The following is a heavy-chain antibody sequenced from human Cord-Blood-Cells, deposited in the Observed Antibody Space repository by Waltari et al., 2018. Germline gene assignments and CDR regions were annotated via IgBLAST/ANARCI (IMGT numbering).Heavy chain of an antibody. CDR1: GGSIRSSSYS. D-gene: IGHD3-3*01. V-gene: IGHV4-39*01. J-gene: IGHJ4*02. CDR2: IYYSGST. CDR3: ASRLGSGYDY. Sequence: QLQLQESGPGLVKPSETLSLTCTVSGGSIRSSSYSWGWIRQPPGKGLEGIGSIYYSGSTYYNPSLKSRVTISVDTSKNQFSLKLSSVTAADTAVYYCASRLGSGYDYWGQGTLVTVSS.